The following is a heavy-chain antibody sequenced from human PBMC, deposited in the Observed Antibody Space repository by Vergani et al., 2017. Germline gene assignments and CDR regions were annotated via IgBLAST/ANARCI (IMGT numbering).Heavy chain of an antibody. Sequence: VQLVESGGGLVKPGGSLRLSCAASGFTFSSNYMSWVRQAPGKGLEWVSVIYSGGSTYYADSVKGRFTISRDNSKNTLYLQMNSLRAEDTAVYYCARAHNYDYIWGSYRSGNAFDIWGQGTMVTVSS. CDR3: ARAHNYDYIWGSYRSGNAFDI. V-gene: IGHV3-66*01. CDR2: IYSGGST. J-gene: IGHJ3*02. D-gene: IGHD3-16*02. CDR1: GFTFSSNY.